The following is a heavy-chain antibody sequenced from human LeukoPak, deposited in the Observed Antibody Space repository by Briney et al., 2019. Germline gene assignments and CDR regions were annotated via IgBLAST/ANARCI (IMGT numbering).Heavy chain of an antibody. CDR2: ISYDGSNE. V-gene: IGHV3-30*18. J-gene: IGHJ4*02. CDR1: GFTFSSYG. D-gene: IGHD2-15*01. CDR3: AKGLLGYCSGGCDY. Sequence: SGGSLRLSCAASGFTFSSYGMHWVRQAPGKGLEWVAVISYDGSNEYYADSVKGRFTISRDNSKNTLYLQMNSLRAEDTAVYYCAKGLLGYCSGGCDYWGQGTLVTVSS.